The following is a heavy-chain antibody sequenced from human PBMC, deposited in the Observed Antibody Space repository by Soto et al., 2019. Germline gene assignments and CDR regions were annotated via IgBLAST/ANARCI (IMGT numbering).Heavy chain of an antibody. CDR3: ARADPRGVAVLRDY. D-gene: IGHD6-19*01. CDR2: ISGFNGQT. CDR1: GNTFASHG. Sequence: ASVKVSCKASGNTFASHGFSWVRQAPGQGLEWMGWISGFNGQTNYALKFQGRVTLTTDTSTSTAYMELRSLRSDDTAVYFCARADPRGVAVLRDYCGQGTLVTVSS. J-gene: IGHJ4*02. V-gene: IGHV1-18*01.